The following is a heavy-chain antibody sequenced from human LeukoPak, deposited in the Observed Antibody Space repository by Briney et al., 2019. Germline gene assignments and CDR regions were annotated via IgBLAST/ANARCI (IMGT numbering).Heavy chain of an antibody. J-gene: IGHJ5*02. D-gene: IGHD6-13*01. CDR3: ARDLGYSSSWYHTGHHWFDP. V-gene: IGHV4-34*01. Sequence: PSETLSLTCAAYGGSFNNSYWTWIRQSPGKGLEWIGEINHNGTTRYNKPLRSRVTISIDTSKNQFSLQLNSVTPEDTAVYYCARDLGYSSSWYHTGHHWFDPWGQGTLVTVSS. CDR1: GGSFNNSY. CDR2: INHNGTT.